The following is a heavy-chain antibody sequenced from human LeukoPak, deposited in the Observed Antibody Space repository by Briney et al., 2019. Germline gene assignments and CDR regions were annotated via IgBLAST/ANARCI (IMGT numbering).Heavy chain of an antibody. CDR1: GYTFTRHY. D-gene: IGHD5-24*01. Sequence: RASVKVSCKSAGYTFTRHYLHWVRQAPGQGLEWVGLINPTGTSSWSAQKFQGRVTLTRDMSTSTDYMELSSLRSEDTAVYYCARDNSLQDMAWWFDPWGQGTLLIVSS. CDR3: ARDNSLQDMAWWFDP. CDR2: INPTGTSS. V-gene: IGHV1-46*01. J-gene: IGHJ5*02.